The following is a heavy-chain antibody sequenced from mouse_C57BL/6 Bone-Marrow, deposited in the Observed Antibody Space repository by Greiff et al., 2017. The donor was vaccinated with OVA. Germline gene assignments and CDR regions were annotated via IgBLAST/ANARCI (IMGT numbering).Heavy chain of an antibody. Sequence: QVQLQQSGAELAKPGASVKLSCKASGYTFTSYWMHWVKQRPGQGLEWIGYINPSSGYTKYNQKFKDKATLTADKSSSTAYMQLSSLTYEDSAVYYCASPIYYYGSSYEDWCAYWGQGTLVTVSA. CDR1: GYTFTSYW. J-gene: IGHJ3*01. CDR2: INPSSGYT. D-gene: IGHD1-1*01. CDR3: ASPIYYYGSSYEDWCAY. V-gene: IGHV1-7*01.